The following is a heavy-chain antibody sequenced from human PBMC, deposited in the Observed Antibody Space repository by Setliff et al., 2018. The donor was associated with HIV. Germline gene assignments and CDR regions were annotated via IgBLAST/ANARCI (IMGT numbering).Heavy chain of an antibody. J-gene: IGHJ5*02. CDR1: GGSIASSTHY. CDR3: ARHEGYNDFLAGYFRYKWYDP. V-gene: IGHV4-39*01. CDR2: VYYNGAT. Sequence: SETLSLTCTVSGGSIASSTHYWAWIRQPPGKGLEWIGSVYYNGATDHNPSLKSRVTISVDTSNQQFSLKLSSVTAADTAVYYCARHEGYNDFLAGYFRYKWYDPWGQGTLVTVSS. D-gene: IGHD3-9*01.